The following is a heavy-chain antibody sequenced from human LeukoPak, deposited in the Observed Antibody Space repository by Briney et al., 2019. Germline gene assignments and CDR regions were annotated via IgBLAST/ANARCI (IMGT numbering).Heavy chain of an antibody. CDR1: GGSISSSSYY. Sequence: SETLSLTCTVSGGSISSSSYYWGWIRQPPGKGLEWIGSIYYSGSTYYNPSLKSRVTISVDTSKNQFSLKLSSVTAADTAVYYCARHISSTNYYGMDVWGQGTTVTVSS. CDR2: IYYSGST. CDR3: ARHISSTNYYGMDV. D-gene: IGHD2/OR15-2a*01. V-gene: IGHV4-39*01. J-gene: IGHJ6*02.